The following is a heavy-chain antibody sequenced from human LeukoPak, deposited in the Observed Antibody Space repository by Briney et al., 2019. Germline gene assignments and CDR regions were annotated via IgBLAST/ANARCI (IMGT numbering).Heavy chain of an antibody. V-gene: IGHV3-23*01. CDR2: ISGSGGST. D-gene: IGHD5/OR15-5a*01. CDR1: GFTFSSYA. Sequence: GGSLRLSCAASGFTFSSYAMSWVRQAPGKGLEWVSGISGSGGSTGYADSVKGRFTISRDNSKNTLYLQMNSLRAEDTAVYYCAQARASRIRPFDYWGQGTLVTVSS. CDR3: AQARASRIRPFDY. J-gene: IGHJ4*02.